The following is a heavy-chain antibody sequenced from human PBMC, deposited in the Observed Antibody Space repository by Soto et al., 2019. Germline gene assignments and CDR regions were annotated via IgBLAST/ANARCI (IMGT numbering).Heavy chain of an antibody. Sequence: SETLSLTCTVFGGSISTDYWSWIRQPPGRGLEYIGYIDYRGNTKYNPSLKGRLTILVDTSRNQFSLTMSSVSAADTAVYYCARGTYYADRDLVLEYWGQGSLVTVSS. CDR3: ARGTYYADRDLVLEY. D-gene: IGHD3-10*01. CDR1: GGSISTDY. CDR2: IDYRGNT. V-gene: IGHV4-59*13. J-gene: IGHJ4*02.